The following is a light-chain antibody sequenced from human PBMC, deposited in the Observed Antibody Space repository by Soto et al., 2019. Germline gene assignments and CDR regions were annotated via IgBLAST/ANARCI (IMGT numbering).Light chain of an antibody. CDR2: SNN. J-gene: IGLJ2*01. CDR3: AAWDNNLGGPA. V-gene: IGLV1-47*02. Sequence: QLVLTQPPSASGTPGQRVSISCSGSNSNIGSKYVYWYQQLPGTAPKLLMYSNNQRPSGVPDRFSGSKSGTSASLAISGLRSEDEADYYCAAWDNNLGGPAFGGGTKLTVL. CDR1: NSNIGSKY.